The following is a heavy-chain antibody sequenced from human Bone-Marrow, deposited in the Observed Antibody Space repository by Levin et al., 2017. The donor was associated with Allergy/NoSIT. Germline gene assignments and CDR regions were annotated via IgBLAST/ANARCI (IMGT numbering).Heavy chain of an antibody. CDR2: ISFDGSKI. J-gene: IGHJ4*02. V-gene: IGHV3-30*04. D-gene: IGHD4-17*01. Sequence: SCAASEFTFNMYAVHWVRQAPGKGLEWVAVISFDGSKIYYADSVKGRFTISRDNSKNMLYLQMNSLRPEDTAVYYCTRPAYGPVDYWGQGTLVTVSS. CDR1: EFTFNMYA. CDR3: TRPAYGPVDY.